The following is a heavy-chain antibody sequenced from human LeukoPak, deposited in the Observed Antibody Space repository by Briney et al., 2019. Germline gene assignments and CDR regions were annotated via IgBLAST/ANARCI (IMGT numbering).Heavy chain of an antibody. CDR2: IKTDGSDK. V-gene: IGHV3-7*03. CDR1: GFTLSNYW. Sequence: PGGSLRLSCAASGFTLSNYWMSWVRQAPGKGPEWVGDIKTDGSDKYYVGSVEGRFTISRDNAKNSLYLQMNSLRAEDTAVYYCARDSLIQYGSGSYWGFDYWGQGILVTVSS. D-gene: IGHD3-10*01. J-gene: IGHJ4*02. CDR3: ARDSLIQYGSGSYWGFDY.